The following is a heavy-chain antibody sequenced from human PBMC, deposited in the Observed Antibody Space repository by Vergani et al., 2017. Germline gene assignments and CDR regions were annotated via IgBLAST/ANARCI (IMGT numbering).Heavy chain of an antibody. J-gene: IGHJ4*02. Sequence: QVQLVQSGSELKKPGASVKVSCKTSGHTFSNYEMNWVRQAPGQRLEWMGWINTKTGNPTYAQDFTGRFVFSLDTSVSTAYLEINNLQPEDSAVYFCATASWAQLWVLKQWGQGTRVTVSS. CDR3: ATASWAQLWVLKQ. D-gene: IGHD5-24*01. CDR1: GHTFSNYE. V-gene: IGHV7-4-1*02. CDR2: INTKTGNP.